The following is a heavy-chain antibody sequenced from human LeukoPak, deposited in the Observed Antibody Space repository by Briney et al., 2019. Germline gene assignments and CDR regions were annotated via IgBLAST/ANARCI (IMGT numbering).Heavy chain of an antibody. V-gene: IGHV4-61*01. J-gene: IGHJ4*02. CDR3: ARVLRAASWRRYDY. CDR1: GGSVSNSLYY. Sequence: SETLSLTCTVSGGSVSNSLYYWSWIRQPPGKGLEWIGYIYYNGDTNYNPSLKSRVIISIDTSSNQFSLRLNSMTAADTAVYYYARVLRAASWRRYDYWGQGSLVTVSS. CDR2: IYYNGDT. D-gene: IGHD6-25*01.